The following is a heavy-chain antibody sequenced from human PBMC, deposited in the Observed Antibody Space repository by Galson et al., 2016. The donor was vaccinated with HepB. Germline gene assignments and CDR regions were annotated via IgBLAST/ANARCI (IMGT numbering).Heavy chain of an antibody. CDR1: GYTFAGYY. D-gene: IGHD3-10*01. J-gene: IGHJ3*02. CDR3: AREPRVNGEDSFDI. CDR2: INPISGAT. V-gene: IGHV1-2*02. Sequence: SVKVSCKASGYTFAGYYMHWARQAPGQGLEWMGWINPISGATNSVQRFQGRVTLTRDTSISTAYMELSRLRSDDTAVYYCAREPRVNGEDSFDIWGQGTMVTVSS.